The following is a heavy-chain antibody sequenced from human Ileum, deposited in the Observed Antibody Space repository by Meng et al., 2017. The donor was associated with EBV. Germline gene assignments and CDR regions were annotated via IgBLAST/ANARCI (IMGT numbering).Heavy chain of an antibody. D-gene: IGHD2-21*02. J-gene: IGHJ4*02. CDR2: MSYTGST. Sequence: VQLQGSGPGLVKPSEILSLTCSVSNGSVSSYGYYWTWIRQPPGKGLEWIGYMSYTGSTNYKSTLKSRVTISVDKSKNQFSLKLSSVTAADTAVYYCARERGGGDRGIQWGQGTLVTVSS. CDR3: ARERGGGDRGIQ. CDR1: NGSVSSYGYY. V-gene: IGHV4-61*08.